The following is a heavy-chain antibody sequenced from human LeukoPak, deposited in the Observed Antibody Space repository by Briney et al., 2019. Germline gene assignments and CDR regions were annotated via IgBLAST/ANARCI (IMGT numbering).Heavy chain of an antibody. CDR3: AKDGDYYDSSGHSDAFDI. Sequence: PGGSLRLSCAASGFDININYISWVRQAPGKGLVWVSRINGDGRNINYADSVRGRFTISRDNSKNTLYLQMNSLRAEDTAVYYCAKDGDYYDSSGHSDAFDIWGQGTMVTVSS. J-gene: IGHJ3*02. D-gene: IGHD3-22*01. CDR1: GFDININY. V-gene: IGHV3-53*05. CDR2: INGDGRNI.